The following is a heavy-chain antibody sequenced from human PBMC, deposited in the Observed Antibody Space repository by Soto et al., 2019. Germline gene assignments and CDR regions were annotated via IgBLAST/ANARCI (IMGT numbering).Heavy chain of an antibody. D-gene: IGHD4-17*01. J-gene: IGHJ4*02. CDR1: GGSIISGAYC. CDR2: IYYNGNT. CDR3: ARDSEDYGGNLRWDY. V-gene: IGHV4-30-4*01. Sequence: SETLSLTCTVSGGSIISGAYCCSWIRQPPGKGLEWIGYIYYNGNTYYIPSLKSRVAISRDTSKNQFSLELTSVTAADTAVYYCARDSEDYGGNLRWDYWGPGTLVTVSS.